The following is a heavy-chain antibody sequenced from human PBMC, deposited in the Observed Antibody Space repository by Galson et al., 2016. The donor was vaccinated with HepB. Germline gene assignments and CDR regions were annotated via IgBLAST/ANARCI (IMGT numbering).Heavy chain of an antibody. CDR2: INPNSGGT. Sequence: SVKVSCKASGYTFTGYYMHWVRQAPGQGLEWMGWINPNSGGTNYAQKFQGRVTMTRDTSISTAYMELSRLRTDDTAVYYCARRAPPYYDFWSGYPPGVGGMDVWGQGTTVTVSS. CDR1: GYTFTGYY. V-gene: IGHV1-2*02. J-gene: IGHJ6*02. D-gene: IGHD3-3*01. CDR3: ARRAPPYYDFWSGYPPGVGGMDV.